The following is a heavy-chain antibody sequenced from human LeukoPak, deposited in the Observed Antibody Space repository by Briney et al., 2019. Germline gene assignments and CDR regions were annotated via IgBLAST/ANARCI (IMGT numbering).Heavy chain of an antibody. D-gene: IGHD2-21*01. CDR3: ATELRGVVGVGGFVI. J-gene: IGHJ3*02. CDR2: LDPNSGTT. Sequence: ASVNLCCTAAGSTFTSSDINWGRQATGQRRRGWRGLDPNSGTTGYAQTVQGRVSMTRNTYISTTYMERSSMRCEDTAVYYWATELRGVVGVGGFVIWGEGTMVTVSS. V-gene: IGHV1-8*01. CDR1: GSTFTSSD.